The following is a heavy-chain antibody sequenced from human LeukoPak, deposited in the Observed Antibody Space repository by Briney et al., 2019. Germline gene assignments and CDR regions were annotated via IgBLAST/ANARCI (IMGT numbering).Heavy chain of an antibody. J-gene: IGHJ4*02. CDR2: ITGSSDNT. V-gene: IGHV3-23*01. Sequence: QPGGSLRLSCAASGFTFNSYAMNWVRQAPGKGLEWVSSITGSSDNTNYADSVKGRFTISRDNSEKTVYLQMNSLRSEDTAVYYCAKALARSSYWYFDYWGQGTLVTVSS. CDR3: AKALARSSYWYFDY. D-gene: IGHD5-18*01. CDR1: GFTFNSYA.